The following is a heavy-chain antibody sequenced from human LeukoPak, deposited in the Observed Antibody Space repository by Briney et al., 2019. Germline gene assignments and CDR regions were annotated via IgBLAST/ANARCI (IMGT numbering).Heavy chain of an antibody. CDR2: IQPSGGRT. CDR3: ARDRPGRYCSTISCYSPSPFAP. D-gene: IGHD2-2*02. V-gene: IGHV1-46*01. CDR1: GYIFTTHY. J-gene: IGHJ5*02. Sequence: ASVKVSRKASGYIFTTHYMHWVRQAPGQGLEWMGVIQPSGGRTWYAQKFQGRVTMTRDMSTNTAYMELSSLRSEDTAVYYCARDRPGRYCSTISCYSPSPFAPWGQGPLVTVSS.